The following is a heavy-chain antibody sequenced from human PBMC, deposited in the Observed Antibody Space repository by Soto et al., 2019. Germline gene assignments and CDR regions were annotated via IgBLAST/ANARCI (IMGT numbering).Heavy chain of an antibody. V-gene: IGHV5-10-1*01. CDR3: ARLLAVPGTRERPPLYYFDY. D-gene: IGHD6-19*01. Sequence: GESLKISCKGSGYSFTSYWISWVRQMPGKGLEWMGRIDPSDSYTNYSPSFQGHVTISADKSISTAYLQWSSLKASDTAMYYCARLLAVPGTRERPPLYYFDYWGQGTRVTVSS. J-gene: IGHJ4*02. CDR2: IDPSDSYT. CDR1: GYSFTSYW.